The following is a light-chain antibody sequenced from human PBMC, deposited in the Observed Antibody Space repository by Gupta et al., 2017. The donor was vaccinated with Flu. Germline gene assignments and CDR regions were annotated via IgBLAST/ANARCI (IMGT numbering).Light chain of an antibody. CDR1: QDISNY. Sequence: DIPPTQSPSSLSASVGDRVTITCQASQDISNYLNWYQQKPGKAPKLLIYDASNLETGVPSRFSGSGSGTDFTFTISSLQPEDIATYYCQQYDNLLAGTFGQGTKLEIK. CDR2: DAS. CDR3: QQYDNLLAGT. V-gene: IGKV1-33*01. J-gene: IGKJ2*01.